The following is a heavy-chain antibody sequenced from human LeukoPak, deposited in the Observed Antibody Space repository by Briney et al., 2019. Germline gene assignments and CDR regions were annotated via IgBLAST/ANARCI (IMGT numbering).Heavy chain of an antibody. D-gene: IGHD3-10*01. CDR2: ISSSSSYL. V-gene: IGHV3-21*01. J-gene: IGHJ4*02. Sequence: GGSLRLSCAASGFTFSSYSMNWVRQAPGKGLEWVSSISSSSSYLYYADSVMGRFTISRDNAKNSLYLQMNSLRAEDTAVYYCPREEGRVTMVRGVIPPEYWGQGTLVTVPS. CDR3: PREEGRVTMVRGVIPPEY. CDR1: GFTFSSYS.